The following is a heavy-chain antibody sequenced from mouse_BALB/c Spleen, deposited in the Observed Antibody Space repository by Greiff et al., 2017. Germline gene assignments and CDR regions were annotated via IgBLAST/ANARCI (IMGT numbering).Heavy chain of an antibody. V-gene: IGHV1S81*02. CDR2: INPSNGRT. J-gene: IGHJ2*01. CDR1: GYTFTSYW. CDR3: ARGTSDY. Sequence: QGQLQQPGAELVKPGASVKLSCKASGYTFTSYWMHWVKQRPGQGLEWIGEINPSNGRTNYNEKFKSKATLTVDKSSSTAYMQLSSLTSEDSAVYYCARGTSDYWGQGTTLTVSS. D-gene: IGHD3-1*01.